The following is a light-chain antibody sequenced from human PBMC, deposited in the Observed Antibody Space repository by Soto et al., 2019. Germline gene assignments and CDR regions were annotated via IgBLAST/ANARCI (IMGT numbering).Light chain of an antibody. CDR1: SSDVGGYNY. J-gene: IGLJ1*01. Sequence: QSVLTQPASVSGSPGQSITIACTGSSSDVGGYNYVSWFQQHPGKAPKLMIYEVSNRPSGVSNRFSASKSGNTASLTISGLQAEDEATYYCSSCSSSSTLVFGTGTKVTVL. V-gene: IGLV2-14*01. CDR3: SSCSSSSTLV. CDR2: EVS.